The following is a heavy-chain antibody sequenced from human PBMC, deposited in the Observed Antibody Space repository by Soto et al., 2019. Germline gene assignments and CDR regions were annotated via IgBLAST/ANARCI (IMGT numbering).Heavy chain of an antibody. V-gene: IGHV3-30*18. CDR2: ISYDGSNK. CDR3: AKDLGYCGGDCYLDY. CDR1: GFTFSSYG. D-gene: IGHD2-21*02. J-gene: IGHJ4*02. Sequence: QVQLVESGGGVVQPGRSLRLSCAASGFTFSSYGMHWVRQAPGKGLEWVAVISYDGSNKYYADSVKGRFTISRDNSKNTLYLQMNSLRAEDAAVYYCAKDLGYCGGDCYLDYWGQGTLVTVSS.